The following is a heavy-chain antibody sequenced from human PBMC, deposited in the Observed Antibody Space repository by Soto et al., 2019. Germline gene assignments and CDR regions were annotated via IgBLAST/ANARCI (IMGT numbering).Heavy chain of an antibody. J-gene: IGHJ4*02. CDR2: IYYTGST. D-gene: IGHD3-22*01. V-gene: IGHV4-59*01. CDR1: GYSILSYY. CDR3: ARVMIESNWYDY. Sequence: SETLSLTCTVSGYSILSYYWGWIRQPPGKGLEWIGNIYYTGSTNYNSSLKRRVTMSVDTSKNQFSLNLSSITAADTAVYYCARVMIESNWYDYWGQGTLVTVSS.